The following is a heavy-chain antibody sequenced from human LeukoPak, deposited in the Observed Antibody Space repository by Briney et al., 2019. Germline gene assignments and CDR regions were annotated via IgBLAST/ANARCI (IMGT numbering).Heavy chain of an antibody. CDR2: TYYRTKWYD. Sequence: SQTLSLTCAISGDSVSSNSAAWNWIRQSPSRGLEWLGRTYYRTKWYDDYAASVKSRMTINADTSKNQFSLRLNSVTPEDTAVYYCARGGSGTTVSLFAYWGQGTLVTVSS. CDR1: GDSVSSNSAA. V-gene: IGHV6-1*01. CDR3: ARGGSGTTVSLFAY. D-gene: IGHD1-1*01. J-gene: IGHJ4*02.